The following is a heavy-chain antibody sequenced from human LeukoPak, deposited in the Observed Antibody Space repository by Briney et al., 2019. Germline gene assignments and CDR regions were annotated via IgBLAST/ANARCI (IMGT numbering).Heavy chain of an antibody. CDR3: ARIGSVYGKFDY. D-gene: IGHD5/OR15-5a*01. V-gene: IGHV4-4*07. Sequence: SETLSLTCTVSGGSLSGYYWSWIRQPAGKGLEWIGRIYACGCTNYNPSVKHRVTMSVDTSKTQFSLKLTSVTAADTAVYHCARIGSVYGKFDYWGQGTLVTVSS. CDR2: IYACGCT. CDR1: GGSLSGYY. J-gene: IGHJ4*02.